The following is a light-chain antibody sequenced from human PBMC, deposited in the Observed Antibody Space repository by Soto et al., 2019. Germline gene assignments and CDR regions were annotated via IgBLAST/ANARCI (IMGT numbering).Light chain of an antibody. CDR1: QSVSRN. V-gene: IGKV3-15*01. Sequence: EIVMTQSPATLSVSPGERATLSCRASQSVSRNLAWYQQKPGQAPRLLIYGASSRATGIPARFSGSGSGTEFNLTISSLQSEDVAVYYCQQYKTWPPMTFGQGTGREIK. CDR3: QQYKTWPPMT. CDR2: GAS. J-gene: IGKJ5*01.